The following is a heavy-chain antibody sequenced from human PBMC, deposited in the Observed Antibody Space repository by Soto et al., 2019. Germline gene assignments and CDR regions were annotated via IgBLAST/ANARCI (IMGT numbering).Heavy chain of an antibody. CDR2: IYTSGST. Sequence: SETLSLTCTVSGGSISSYYWSWIRQPAGKGLEWIGRIYTSGSTNYNPSLKSRVTMSVDTSKNQFSLKLSSVTAADTAVYYCARDRYDYVWGSYRRPVYNWFDPWGQGTLVTVSS. J-gene: IGHJ5*02. V-gene: IGHV4-4*07. D-gene: IGHD3-16*02. CDR1: GGSISSYY. CDR3: ARDRYDYVWGSYRRPVYNWFDP.